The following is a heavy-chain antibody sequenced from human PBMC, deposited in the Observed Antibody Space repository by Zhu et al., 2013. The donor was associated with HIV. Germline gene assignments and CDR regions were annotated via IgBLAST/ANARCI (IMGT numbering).Heavy chain of an antibody. Sequence: QVQLVQSGAEVKKPGSSVKVSCKASGGTFSSYTXSWVRQAPGQGLEWMGRIIPILGIANYAQKFQGRVTITADKSTSTAYMELSSLRSEDTAVYYCARDLFEGELLRPATGYWGQGTLVTVSS. CDR2: IIPILGIA. V-gene: IGHV1-69*08. CDR1: GGTFSSYT. CDR3: ARDLFEGELLRPATGY. D-gene: IGHD1-26*01. J-gene: IGHJ4*02.